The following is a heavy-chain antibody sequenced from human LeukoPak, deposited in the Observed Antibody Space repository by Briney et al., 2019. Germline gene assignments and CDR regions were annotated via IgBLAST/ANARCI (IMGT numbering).Heavy chain of an antibody. D-gene: IGHD4-23*01. CDR2: VYSGGST. Sequence: GGSLRLSCAASGFTVSSNYMSWVRQAPGKGLEWVSVVYSGGSTYYADSVKGRFTISRDNSKNTLYLQMNSLRAEDTAVYYCARSPKYGGNLPYYFDYWGQGTLVTVSS. V-gene: IGHV3-66*01. J-gene: IGHJ4*02. CDR1: GFTVSSNY. CDR3: ARSPKYGGNLPYYFDY.